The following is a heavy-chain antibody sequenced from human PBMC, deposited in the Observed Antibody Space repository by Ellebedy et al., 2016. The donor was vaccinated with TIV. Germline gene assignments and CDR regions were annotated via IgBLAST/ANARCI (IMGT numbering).Heavy chain of an antibody. Sequence: ASVKVSCKASGFTFTGYYMHWVRQAPGQGLEWMGWINPNSGGTNYAQKFQGWVTMTEDTSTSTAYMELRSLRSDDTAVYYCARDVGGDYYDSSGYCSFDYWGQGTLVTVSS. V-gene: IGHV1-2*04. CDR3: ARDVGGDYYDSSGYCSFDY. CDR2: INPNSGGT. J-gene: IGHJ4*02. CDR1: GFTFTGYY. D-gene: IGHD3-22*01.